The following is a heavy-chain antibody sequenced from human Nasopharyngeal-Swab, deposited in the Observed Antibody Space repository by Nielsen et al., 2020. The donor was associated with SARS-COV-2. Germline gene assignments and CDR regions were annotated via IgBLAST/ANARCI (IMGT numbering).Heavy chain of an antibody. V-gene: IGHV3-7*01. J-gene: IGHJ4*02. Sequence: GESLKISCAASGFTFSSYWMTWVRQAPGKGLEWVANIKTDGSEIYYVDSVKGRFTISRDNAKNSLYLQMSSLRAEDTAVYYCARETPTVTGSGFDYWGQGTLVTVSS. D-gene: IGHD4-17*01. CDR3: ARETPTVTGSGFDY. CDR1: GFTFSSYW. CDR2: IKTDGSEI.